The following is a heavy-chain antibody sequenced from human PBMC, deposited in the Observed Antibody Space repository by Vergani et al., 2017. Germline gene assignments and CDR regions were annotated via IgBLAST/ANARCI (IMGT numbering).Heavy chain of an antibody. V-gene: IGHV1-2*02. D-gene: IGHD2-2*01. CDR3: ARDMGVPAAIPRYYYYMDV. Sequence: QVQLVQSGAEVKKPGASVKVSCKASGYTFTGYYMHWVRQGPGQGLEWMGRNNPNSGGTNYAQKLQGRVTMTREKSISTAYMDLSRLRSDDTAVYYCARDMGVPAAIPRYYYYMDVWGKGTTVTVSS. J-gene: IGHJ6*03. CDR2: NNPNSGGT. CDR1: GYTFTGYY.